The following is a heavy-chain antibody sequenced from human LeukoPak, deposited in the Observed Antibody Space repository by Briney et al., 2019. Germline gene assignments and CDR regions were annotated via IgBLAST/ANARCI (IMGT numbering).Heavy chain of an antibody. Sequence: ASVKVSCKASGYTFTSYGISWVRQAPGQGLEWIGWISAYNGNTDYAQQLQGRVTMTTDTCTSTAYMELRSLRSDDTAVYYCARDRAYYYDSSGYSDYWGQGTLVTVSS. D-gene: IGHD3-22*01. J-gene: IGHJ4*02. CDR3: ARDRAYYYDSSGYSDY. CDR2: ISAYNGNT. CDR1: GYTFTSYG. V-gene: IGHV1-18*01.